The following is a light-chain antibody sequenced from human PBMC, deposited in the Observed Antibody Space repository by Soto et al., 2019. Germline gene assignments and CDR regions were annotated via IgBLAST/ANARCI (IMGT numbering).Light chain of an antibody. CDR2: WAS. CDR1: QSVLYSSNNKNY. CDR3: QQYYNPPYT. J-gene: IGKJ2*01. V-gene: IGKV4-1*01. Sequence: DIVMTQSPDSLAVSLGERATINCKSSQSVLYSSNNKNYLAWYQQKPGQAPKLLIHWASTREYGVPDRFSGSGSGTDFTLTISSLQAEDVAVYYCQQYYNPPYTFGQGTILEIK.